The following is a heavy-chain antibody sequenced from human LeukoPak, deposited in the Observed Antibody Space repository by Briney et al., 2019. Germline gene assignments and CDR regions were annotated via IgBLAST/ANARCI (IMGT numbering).Heavy chain of an antibody. V-gene: IGHV4-59*08. CDR2: IFHTGDS. CDR1: DVAMSDYY. D-gene: IGHD3-16*01. J-gene: IGHJ5*02. Sequence: SETLSLTCTVSDVAMSDYYWSWIRQPPGKGLEWIAYIFHTGDSNQTPSLKGRVSVSLDIPKNEWSLKLSSVSAADTAVYYCARHAFASPLDTWGQGTVVIVSS. CDR3: ARHAFASPLDT.